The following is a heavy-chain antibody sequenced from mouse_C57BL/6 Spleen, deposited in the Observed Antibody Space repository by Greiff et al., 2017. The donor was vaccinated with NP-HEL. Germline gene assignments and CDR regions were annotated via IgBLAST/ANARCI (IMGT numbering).Heavy chain of an antibody. CDR2: IDPSDSYT. V-gene: IGHV1-69*01. CDR3: ARLITTVVATEDY. CDR1: GYTFTSYW. Sequence: QVQLKQPGAELVMPGASVKLSCKASGYTFTSYWMHWVKQRPGQGLEWIGEIDPSDSYTNYNQKFKGKSTLTVDKSSSTAYMQLSSLTSEDSAVYYCARLITTVVATEDYWGQGTTLTVSS. D-gene: IGHD1-1*01. J-gene: IGHJ2*01.